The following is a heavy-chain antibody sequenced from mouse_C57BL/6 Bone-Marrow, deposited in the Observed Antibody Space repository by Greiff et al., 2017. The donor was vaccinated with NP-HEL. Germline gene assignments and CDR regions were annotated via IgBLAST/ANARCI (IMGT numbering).Heavy chain of an antibody. CDR2: INPGSGGT. Sequence: VQLQQSGAELVRPGTSVKVSCKASGYAFTNYLIEWVKQRPGQGLEWIGVINPGSGGTNYNEKFKGKATLTADKSSSTAYMQLSSLTTEDSAVYFCARSGGGDYSNYFYWYFDVWGTGTTVTVSS. V-gene: IGHV1-54*01. D-gene: IGHD2-5*01. J-gene: IGHJ1*03. CDR3: ARSGGGDYSNYFYWYFDV. CDR1: GYAFTNYL.